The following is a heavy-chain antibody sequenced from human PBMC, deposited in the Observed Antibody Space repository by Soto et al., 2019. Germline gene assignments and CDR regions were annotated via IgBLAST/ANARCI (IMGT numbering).Heavy chain of an antibody. V-gene: IGHV4-30-2*02. Sequence: SETLSLTCAVSGGSISSGGYSWSWNRQPPGKGLEWIGYIYHSGRTYYNPSLKSRVTISVDTSKNQFSLKLSSVTAADTAVYYCARQYYYGSGSYYSDYYYYYYGMDVWGQGTTVTVSS. CDR3: ARQYYYGSGSYYSDYYYYYYGMDV. CDR1: GGSISSGGYS. J-gene: IGHJ6*02. D-gene: IGHD3-10*01. CDR2: IYHSGRT.